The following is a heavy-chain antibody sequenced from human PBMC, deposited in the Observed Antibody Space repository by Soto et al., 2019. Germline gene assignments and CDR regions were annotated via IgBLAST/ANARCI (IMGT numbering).Heavy chain of an antibody. CDR1: GGTFSSYA. Sequence: SVKVSCKASGGTFSSYAISWVRQAPGQGLEWMGGIIPIFGTTNYAQKFQGRGTMTTDKSTSTAYMELRTLRSEDTSVYYCVLCSHKYEWGRYYWGQGTVVTISS. CDR3: VLCSHKYEWGRYY. J-gene: IGHJ4*02. CDR2: IIPIFGTT. D-gene: IGHD5-12*01. V-gene: IGHV1-69*05.